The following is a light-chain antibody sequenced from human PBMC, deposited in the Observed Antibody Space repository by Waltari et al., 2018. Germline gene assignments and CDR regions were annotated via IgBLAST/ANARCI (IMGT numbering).Light chain of an antibody. CDR2: DVD. J-gene: IGLJ2*01. Sequence: QSALTQPAFVSGSPGQSITISCTGTSSDCGGYNDVSWYQQHPGKAHKLIIYDVDNRPSGVSNRFTGSKSGNTASLTIARLQVEDEADYYCNSCTGDSTLIFGGGTKVTVL. CDR3: NSCTGDSTLI. CDR1: SSDCGGYND. V-gene: IGLV2-14*01.